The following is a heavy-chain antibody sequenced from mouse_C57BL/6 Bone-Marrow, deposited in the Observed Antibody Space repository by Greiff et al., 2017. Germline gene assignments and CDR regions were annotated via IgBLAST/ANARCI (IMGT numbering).Heavy chain of an antibody. CDR3: ARRSYYDYDGAGY. CDR1: GFTFSSYG. J-gene: IGHJ2*01. V-gene: IGHV5-6*02. CDR2: ISSGGSYT. Sequence: EVKLVESGGDLVKPGGSLKLSCAASGFTFSSYGMSWVRQTPDKRLEWVATISSGGSYTYYPDSVKGRFTISRDNAKNTLYLQMSSLKSEDTAMYYCARRSYYDYDGAGYWGKGTTLTVSS. D-gene: IGHD2-4*01.